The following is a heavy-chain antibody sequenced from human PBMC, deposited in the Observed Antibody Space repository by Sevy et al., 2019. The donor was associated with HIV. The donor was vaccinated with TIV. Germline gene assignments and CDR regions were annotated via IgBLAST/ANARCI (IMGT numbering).Heavy chain of an antibody. D-gene: IGHD4-17*01. CDR3: ARGIGRIRSGHYFDY. Sequence: GESLKISCKGSGYSFTTYWIGWVRQMPGKGLEWMGIIYPGDSDTRYSPSFQGQVTISADKSISTAYLQWSSLKASDTAMYYCARGIGRIRSGHYFDYWGQGTLVTVSS. V-gene: IGHV5-51*01. CDR1: GYSFTTYW. CDR2: IYPGDSDT. J-gene: IGHJ4*02.